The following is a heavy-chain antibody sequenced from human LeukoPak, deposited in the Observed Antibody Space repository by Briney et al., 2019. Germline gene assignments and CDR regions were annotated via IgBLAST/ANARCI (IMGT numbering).Heavy chain of an antibody. Sequence: SETLSLTCTVSGDSISSSSYFWGWIRQPPGKGLEWIGSIYYSGTTYYNPSLKSRITILVDTSKNQFSLKLSSVTAADTAVYYCARQTGSGLFSLPGGQGTLVTVSS. CDR1: GDSISSSSYF. J-gene: IGHJ4*02. CDR3: ARQTGSGLFSLP. D-gene: IGHD3-10*01. V-gene: IGHV4-39*01. CDR2: IYYSGTT.